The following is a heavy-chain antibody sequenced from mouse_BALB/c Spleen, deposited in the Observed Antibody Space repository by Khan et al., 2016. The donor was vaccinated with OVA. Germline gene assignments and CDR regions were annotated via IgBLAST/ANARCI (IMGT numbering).Heavy chain of an antibody. Sequence: EVELVESGGGLVKPGGSLKLSCAASGFTFSDYYMYWVRQTPEKRLEWVATISDGGSYTYYPYSVNVRFTITRDDAKNHLFLQLRRLKSEDTAIYYSGGGYYGKTYTYWGQGTLVSVS. CDR1: GFTFSDYY. CDR2: ISDGGSYT. J-gene: IGHJ3*01. V-gene: IGHV5-4*02. CDR3: GGGYYGKTYTY. D-gene: IGHD2-1*01.